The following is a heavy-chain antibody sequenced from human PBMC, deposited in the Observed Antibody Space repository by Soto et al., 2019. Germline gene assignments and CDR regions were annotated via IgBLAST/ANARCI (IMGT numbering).Heavy chain of an antibody. J-gene: IGHJ3*02. V-gene: IGHV3-33*01. D-gene: IGHD2-21*02. Sequence: QVQLVESGGGVVQPGRSLRLSCAASGFTFSSYGMHWVRQAPGKGLEWVAVIWYDGSNKYYADSGKGRFTISRDNSKNTLYLQMNSLRAEDTAVYYCAREGWRYCGGDCEEAFDIWGQGTMVTVSS. CDR2: IWYDGSNK. CDR3: AREGWRYCGGDCEEAFDI. CDR1: GFTFSSYG.